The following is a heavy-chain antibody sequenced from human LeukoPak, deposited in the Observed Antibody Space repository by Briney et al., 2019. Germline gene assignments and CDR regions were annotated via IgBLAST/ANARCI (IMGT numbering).Heavy chain of an antibody. Sequence: GGSLRLSCAASGFTFSSYAMSWVRQAPGKGLEWVSAISGSGGSTYYADSVKGRFTISRDNSKNTLYLQMNSLRAEDTAVYYCARSVGGVATILYFDYWGQGTLVTVSS. CDR1: GFTFSSYA. CDR3: ARSVGGVATILYFDY. V-gene: IGHV3-23*01. D-gene: IGHD5-24*01. J-gene: IGHJ4*02. CDR2: ISGSGGST.